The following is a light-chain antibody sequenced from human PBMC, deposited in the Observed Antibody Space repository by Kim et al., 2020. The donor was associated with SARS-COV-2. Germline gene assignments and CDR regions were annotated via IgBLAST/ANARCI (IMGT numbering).Light chain of an antibody. Sequence: GQSINISCTGTGSVVGAYGFVSWYQQHPDEAPQLIIYDVVNRPSGVASRFSGSKSGNTASLTISGLQAEDEADYYCGSYTPSTTIVFGGGTKVTVL. V-gene: IGLV2-14*03. J-gene: IGLJ2*01. CDR1: GSVVGAYGF. CDR2: DVV. CDR3: GSYTPSTTIV.